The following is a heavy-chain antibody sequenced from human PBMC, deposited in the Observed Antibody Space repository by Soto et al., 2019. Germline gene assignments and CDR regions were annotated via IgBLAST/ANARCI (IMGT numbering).Heavy chain of an antibody. J-gene: IGHJ4*02. V-gene: IGHV4-59*01. CDR3: ASVTFGGIVLAH. Sequence: SETLSLTCTVSAASFSKYYWTWIRQPPGKGLEWIGYIYFNGNTNYNPSLEGRLTISIDTSKKEFSLKLTSVTAADAAVYYCASVTFGGIVLAHWGQGTLVTVSS. CDR1: AASFSKYY. D-gene: IGHD3-16*01. CDR2: IYFNGNT.